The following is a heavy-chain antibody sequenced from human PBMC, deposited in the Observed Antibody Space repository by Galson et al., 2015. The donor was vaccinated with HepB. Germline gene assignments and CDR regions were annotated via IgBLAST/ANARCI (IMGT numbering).Heavy chain of an antibody. CDR1: GYIFSTYS. D-gene: IGHD2-2*01. CDR3: ARSCSYASCYGRHFSNYYYYMDV. J-gene: IGHJ6*03. CDR2: INVGNGNT. Sequence: SVKVSCKASGYIFSTYSIHWVRQAPGQRLEWMGWINVGNGNTKYSQKFQDRVTITRDTSASTAYMELSSLRSEDTAVYYCARSCSYASCYGRHFSNYYYYMDVWGKGTTVTVSS. V-gene: IGHV1-3*01.